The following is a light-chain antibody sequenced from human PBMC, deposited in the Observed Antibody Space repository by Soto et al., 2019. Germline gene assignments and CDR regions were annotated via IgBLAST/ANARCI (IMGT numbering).Light chain of an antibody. V-gene: IGKV1-12*01. CDR2: AAS. CDR3: QQSNIFPLT. CDR1: QTISSW. Sequence: DIQMTQSPSTLSGSVGDRVTITCRASQTISSWLAWYQQKPGKAPKLLIFAASSLQSEVPFRFSGSGSGTDFTLTISSLQPEDFAIYYCQQSNIFPLTFGGGTKVDIK. J-gene: IGKJ4*01.